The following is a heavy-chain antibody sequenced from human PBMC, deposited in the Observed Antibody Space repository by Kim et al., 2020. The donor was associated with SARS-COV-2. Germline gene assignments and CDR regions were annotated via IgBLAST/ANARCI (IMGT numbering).Heavy chain of an antibody. CDR1: GFTFRNYA. CDR3: ATALEQSLAASFFYCMDV. D-gene: IGHD6-19*01. V-gene: IGHV3-30-3*01. CDR2: ISYDGTNK. J-gene: IGHJ6*01. Sequence: GGALRLSCAASGFTFRNYALPWVRLSPGKGLEWVSVISYDGTNKYYADSVKCRFTISRYNSKDTLYLHMNTLRIDDTALSYCATALEQSLAASFFYCMDV.